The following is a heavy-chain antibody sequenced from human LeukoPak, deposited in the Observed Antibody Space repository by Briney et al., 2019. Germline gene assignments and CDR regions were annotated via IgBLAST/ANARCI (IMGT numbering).Heavy chain of an antibody. Sequence: GGSLRLSCAASGFTFSSYWMDWVRQAPGKGLEWVANIKQDGSEKYYVDSVKGRFTISRDNAKNSLYLQMNSLRVDDTAVYYCARALQWLATDAFDIWGQGTMVTVSS. V-gene: IGHV3-7*01. CDR2: IKQDGSEK. CDR1: GFTFSSYW. J-gene: IGHJ3*02. D-gene: IGHD6-19*01. CDR3: ARALQWLATDAFDI.